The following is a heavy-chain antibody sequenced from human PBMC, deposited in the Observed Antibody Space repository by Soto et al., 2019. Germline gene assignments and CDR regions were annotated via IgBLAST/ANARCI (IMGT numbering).Heavy chain of an antibody. CDR2: IQPGDTDT. CDR1: GYNFINYW. Sequence: GESLKISCKPSGYNFINYWIGWVRQPPGKGLEWMVFIQPGDTDTKYNPSSRGQITISVDKSISTAFLQWTSLRASDTAMYYRARLDPTQDRLDYWGQGTLVTVSS. J-gene: IGHJ4*02. D-gene: IGHD1-1*01. V-gene: IGHV5-51*01. CDR3: ARLDPTQDRLDY.